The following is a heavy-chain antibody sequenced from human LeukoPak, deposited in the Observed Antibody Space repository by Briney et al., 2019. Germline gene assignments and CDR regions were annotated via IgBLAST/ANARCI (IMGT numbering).Heavy chain of an antibody. D-gene: IGHD3-10*01. CDR3: ARAIHGAP. V-gene: IGHV3-66*01. Sequence: GGSLRLSCAASGFTVSRDYMSWVRQAPGKGLEWVSFIYSDGTTFYADSVKGRFTISRDNSKNTLYLQMNSLRAEDTAVYYCARAIHGAPWGQGTLVTVSS. J-gene: IGHJ5*02. CDR1: GFTVSRDY. CDR2: IYSDGTT.